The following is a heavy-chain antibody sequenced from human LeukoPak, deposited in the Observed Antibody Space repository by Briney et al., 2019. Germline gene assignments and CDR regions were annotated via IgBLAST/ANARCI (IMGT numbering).Heavy chain of an antibody. D-gene: IGHD3-10*01. J-gene: IGHJ6*03. V-gene: IGHV1-69*01. Sequence: SSVKVSCKASGGTFSSYAISWVRQAPGQGLEWMGGIIPIFGTANYAQKFQGRVTITADESTSTAYMELRSLRSEDTAVYYCARGSSYGSGIYYYYYYMDVWGKGTTVTVSS. CDR1: GGTFSSYA. CDR3: ARGSSYGSGIYYYYYYMDV. CDR2: IIPIFGTA.